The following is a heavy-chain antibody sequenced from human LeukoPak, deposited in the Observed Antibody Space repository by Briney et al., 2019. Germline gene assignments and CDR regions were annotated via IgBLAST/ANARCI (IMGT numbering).Heavy chain of an antibody. D-gene: IGHD1-26*01. CDR1: GAPFSNYA. J-gene: IGHJ4*02. V-gene: IGHV1-69*13. Sequence: SVKVSCKASGAPFSNYAISWVRPAPGRGLEWIGGILPILDTPNYAQKFRGRVTITADESTSTAYMELSSLRSDDTAMYYCARSVITGSYPFDYWGQGPLVIVSS. CDR3: ARSVITGSYPFDY. CDR2: ILPILDTP.